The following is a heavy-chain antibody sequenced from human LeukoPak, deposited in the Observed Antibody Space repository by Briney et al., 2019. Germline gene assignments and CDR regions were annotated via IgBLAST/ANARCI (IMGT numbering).Heavy chain of an antibody. Sequence: GGSLRLSCAASGFTFSSYWMSWVRQAPGKGLEWVSSIFPSGGEIHYADSVRGRFTISRDNSKSTLSLQMNSLRAEDTAIYYCATYRQVLLPFESWGQGTLVTVSS. J-gene: IGHJ4*02. D-gene: IGHD2-8*02. CDR1: GFTFSSYW. CDR2: IFPSGGEI. V-gene: IGHV3-23*01. CDR3: ATYRQVLLPFES.